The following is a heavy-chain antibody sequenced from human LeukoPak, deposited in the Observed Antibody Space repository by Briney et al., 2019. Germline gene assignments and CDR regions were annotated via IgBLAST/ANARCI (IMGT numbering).Heavy chain of an antibody. D-gene: IGHD1-26*01. V-gene: IGHV1-46*01. CDR3: ARGIVGARYTFDI. Sequence: ASFKAGGTPSGHTFTSYYMHWVRRPSSQGLECMRIINPSGGSTSYAQKFQGRVTMTRDTSTSTVYMELSSLRSEDTAVYYCARGIVGARYTFDIWGQGTMVTVSS. J-gene: IGHJ3*02. CDR2: INPSGGST. CDR1: GHTFTSYY.